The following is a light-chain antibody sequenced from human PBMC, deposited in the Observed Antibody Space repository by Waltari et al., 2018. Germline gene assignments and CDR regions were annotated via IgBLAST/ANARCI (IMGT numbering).Light chain of an antibody. Sequence: EIVLTQSQGTLSLSPGARATLSCRASQSVSKYLAWYQQKPGQAPRLLIYDASTRATGIPDRFSGSGWGTDFSLTISRLEPEDFAVYYCQKYGTLPATFGQGTKVQ. CDR1: QSVSKY. CDR3: QKYGTLPAT. CDR2: DAS. V-gene: IGKV3-20*01. J-gene: IGKJ1*01.